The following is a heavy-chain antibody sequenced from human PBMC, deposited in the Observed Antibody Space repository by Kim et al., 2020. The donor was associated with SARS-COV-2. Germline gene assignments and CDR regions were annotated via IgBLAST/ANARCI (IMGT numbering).Heavy chain of an antibody. D-gene: IGHD6-13*01. J-gene: IGHJ4*02. CDR3: AKGMYSSSWYADD. V-gene: IGHV3-23*03. Sequence: YGGSVKGRYTISSDKYKHTLYLQMNSLRAEDTAVYYCAKGMYSSSWYADDWGQGTLVTVSS.